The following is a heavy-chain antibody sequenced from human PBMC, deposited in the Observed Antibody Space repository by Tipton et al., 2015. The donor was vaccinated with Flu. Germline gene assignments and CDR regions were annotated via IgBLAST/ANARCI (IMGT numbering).Heavy chain of an antibody. CDR2: IYYSGST. CDR1: GGSISSYY. Sequence: TLSLTCTVSGGSISSYYWSWIRQPPGKGLEWIGYIYYSGSTNYNPSLKSRVTISVDTSKNQFSLKLSSVTAADTAVYYCARDGHYDILTGYAYGMDVWGQGTTVTVSS. J-gene: IGHJ6*02. V-gene: IGHV4-59*01. CDR3: ARDGHYDILTGYAYGMDV. D-gene: IGHD3-9*01.